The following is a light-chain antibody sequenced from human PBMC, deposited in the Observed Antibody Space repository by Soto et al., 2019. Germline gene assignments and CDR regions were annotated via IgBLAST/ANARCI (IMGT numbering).Light chain of an antibody. CDR3: SSYTSWATLV. CDR2: DVS. V-gene: IGLV2-14*03. J-gene: IGLJ2*01. CDR1: SNDVGGYDY. Sequence: QSALTQPASVSGSPGQSITISCTGTSNDVGGYDYVTWYQHHPGKAPKLMIYDVSNRPSGISDRFSASKSGNTASLTISGVQAEDEAHYYCSSYTSWATLVFGGGTKVTVL.